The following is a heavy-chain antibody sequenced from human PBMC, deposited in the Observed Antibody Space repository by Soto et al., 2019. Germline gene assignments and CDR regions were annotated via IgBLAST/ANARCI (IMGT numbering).Heavy chain of an antibody. CDR2: ISDIGGNT. V-gene: IGHV3-23*01. J-gene: IGHJ4*02. Sequence: RGSLRLSCAASGFTFSNYAMSWVRQAPGKGLEWVSGISDIGGNTYYADSVKGRFTISRGNSKNTLFLQMNSLRAEDTAVYYCAREYSSAWKTSDYWGQGTLVTVSS. CDR1: GFTFSNYA. D-gene: IGHD6-19*01. CDR3: AREYSSAWKTSDY.